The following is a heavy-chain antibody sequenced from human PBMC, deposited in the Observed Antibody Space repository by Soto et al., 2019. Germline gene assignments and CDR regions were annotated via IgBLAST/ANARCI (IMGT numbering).Heavy chain of an antibody. D-gene: IGHD3-9*01. V-gene: IGHV1-18*01. Sequence: ASVKVSFKASGYTFTSYGISWVRQAPGQGLEWMGWISAYNGNSNHAQKLQGRVTMATDTSTSTASMELRSLRSGDTAVYYCARDEPPCDILWDYYYGMDVWGQGTTVTVSS. CDR2: ISAYNGNS. CDR1: GYTFTSYG. J-gene: IGHJ6*02. CDR3: ARDEPPCDILWDYYYGMDV.